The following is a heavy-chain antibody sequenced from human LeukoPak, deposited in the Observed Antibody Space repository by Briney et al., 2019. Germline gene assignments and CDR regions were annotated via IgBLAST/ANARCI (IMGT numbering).Heavy chain of an antibody. CDR1: GFTFSSYG. Sequence: GRSLRLSCAASGFTFSSYGIHWVRQAPGKGLEWVAFISYDGSTKYYADSVEGRFTISRDNSKNTLYVQMNSLRTEDTAVYYCAKDERWRRSDFHGGFDYWGQGALVTVSS. D-gene: IGHD2-21*02. V-gene: IGHV3-30*18. CDR2: ISYDGSTK. CDR3: AKDERWRRSDFHGGFDY. J-gene: IGHJ4*02.